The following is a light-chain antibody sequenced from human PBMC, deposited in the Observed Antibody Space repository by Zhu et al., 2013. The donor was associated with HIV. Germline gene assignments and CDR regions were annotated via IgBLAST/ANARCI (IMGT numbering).Light chain of an antibody. V-gene: IGKV3-20*01. CDR1: QSVSSY. J-gene: IGKJ2*01. CDR3: QQFDSSLHT. Sequence: EIVLTQSPGTLSLSPGERATLSCRASQSVSSYLAWYQQKPGQAPRLLIYDASNRATGIPDRFSGSGSGTDFTLTISRLEPEDFAVYYCQQFDSSLHTFGQGTKLEVK. CDR2: DAS.